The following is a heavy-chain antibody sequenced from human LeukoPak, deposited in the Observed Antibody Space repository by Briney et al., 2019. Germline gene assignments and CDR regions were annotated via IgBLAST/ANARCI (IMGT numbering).Heavy chain of an antibody. J-gene: IGHJ4*02. Sequence: GGSLRLSCAVSGFTFSSYVMSWVRQAPGKGLEWVSTISASGGSAYYAESVKGRFTISTDNSKNTLYLLMNGLSAEDTAVYYCAKDLLTETSRAQNFDYWGQGTLITVSS. CDR3: AKDLLTETSRAQNFDY. V-gene: IGHV3-23*01. CDR1: GFTFSSYV. CDR2: ISASGGSA. D-gene: IGHD1/OR15-1a*01.